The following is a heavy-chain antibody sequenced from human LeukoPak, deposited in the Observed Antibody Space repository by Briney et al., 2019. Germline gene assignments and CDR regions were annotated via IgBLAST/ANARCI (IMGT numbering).Heavy chain of an antibody. CDR1: GFTFSSYA. J-gene: IGHJ4*02. CDR3: AKVVWFGELACYFDY. Sequence: GGSLRLSCAASGFTFSSYAMSWVRQAPGKGLEWVSAISGSGGSTYYADSVKGRFTISRDNSKNTLYLQMNSLRAEDTAVYYCAKVVWFGELACYFDYWGQGTLVTVSS. V-gene: IGHV3-23*01. CDR2: ISGSGGST. D-gene: IGHD3-10*01.